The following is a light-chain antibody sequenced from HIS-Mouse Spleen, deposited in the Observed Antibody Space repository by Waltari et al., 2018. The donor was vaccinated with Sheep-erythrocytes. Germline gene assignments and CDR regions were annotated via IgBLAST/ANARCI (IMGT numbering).Light chain of an antibody. V-gene: IGLV2-11*01. Sequence: QSALAQPRSVSGAPGQSVTVSCTGTSSDVGGYNYVSWYQQHPGKAPNLMIYDVSKRPSGVPDRFSGSKSGNTASLTISGLQAEDEADYYCCSYAGSYNHVFATG. CDR2: DVS. CDR1: SSDVGGYNY. J-gene: IGLJ1*01. CDR3: CSYAGSYNHV.